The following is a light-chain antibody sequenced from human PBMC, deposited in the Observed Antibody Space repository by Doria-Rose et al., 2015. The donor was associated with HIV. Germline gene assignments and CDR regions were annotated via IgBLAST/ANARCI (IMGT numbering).Light chain of an antibody. CDR1: QDISNY. V-gene: IGKV1-8*01. CDR2: AAS. J-gene: IGKJ1*01. CDR3: QQYYSYPPT. Sequence: AIRMTQSPSSLSASTGDRVTIACRASQDISNYLAWYQQKPGKAPKLLIYAASTLQSGVPSRFRGSGSGTDFTLTISYLQSEDFATYYCQQYYSYPPTFGQGTKVEVK.